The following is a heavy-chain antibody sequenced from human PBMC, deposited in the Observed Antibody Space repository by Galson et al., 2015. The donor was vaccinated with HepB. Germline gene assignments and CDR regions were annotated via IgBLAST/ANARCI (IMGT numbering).Heavy chain of an antibody. Sequence: SVKVSCKASGYTFTSYGISWVRQAPGQGLEWMGWISAYNGNTNYAQKLQGRVTMTTDTSTSTAYMELRSLRSDDTAVYYCARGYSSWYLYNYYYYMDVWGKGTTVTVSS. CDR3: ARGYSSWYLYNYYYYMDV. V-gene: IGHV1-18*01. D-gene: IGHD6-13*01. CDR1: GYTFTSYG. J-gene: IGHJ6*03. CDR2: ISAYNGNT.